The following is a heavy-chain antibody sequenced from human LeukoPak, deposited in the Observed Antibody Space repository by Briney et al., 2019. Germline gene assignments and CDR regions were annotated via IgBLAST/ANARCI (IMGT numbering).Heavy chain of an antibody. CDR3: ARDVATTGWYAFDD. CDR2: TYYRSKTNR. V-gene: IGHV6-1*01. CDR1: GDSVSSINGA. D-gene: IGHD6-19*01. J-gene: IGHJ4*02. Sequence: SQTLSLTCAISGDSVSSINGAWNWVRQSPSRGLELLGRTYYRSKTNRDHAVPIQGRTSINPDTTKHQFPTHLFSAAPDDTAVYYGARDVATTGWYAFDDWGQGTRVTVSS.